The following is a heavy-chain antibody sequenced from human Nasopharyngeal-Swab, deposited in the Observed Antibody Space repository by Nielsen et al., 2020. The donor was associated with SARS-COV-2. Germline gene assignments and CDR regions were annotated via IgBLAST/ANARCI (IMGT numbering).Heavy chain of an antibody. V-gene: IGHV1-8*01. D-gene: IGHD1-26*01. J-gene: IGHJ4*02. CDR2: MNPNSGNT. CDR3: ARGGVGPVGGALDY. Sequence: ASVKVSCKASGYNFTTYDFNWVRQATGQGLEWMGWMNPNSGNTGYAQKFQGRVTMTRKTSLSTAYLELRSLRSDDTAVYYCARGGVGPVGGALDYWGQGTQVTVSS. CDR1: GYNFTTYD.